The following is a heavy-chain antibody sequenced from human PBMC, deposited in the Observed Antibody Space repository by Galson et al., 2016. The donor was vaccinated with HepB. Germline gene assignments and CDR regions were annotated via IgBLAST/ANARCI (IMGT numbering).Heavy chain of an antibody. V-gene: IGHV3-7*03. CDR2: IKQDGSEK. J-gene: IGHJ6*02. CDR3: ARLYGGYSSSSWGYYYGLDV. CDR1: GFTLISNW. D-gene: IGHD6-13*01. Sequence: SLRLSCAASGFTLISNWMTWVRQAPGKGLEWVANIKQDGSEKYYVDSVKGRFTIYRDNAKNSLFLQMNSLRVEDTAVYYCARLYGGYSSSSWGYYYGLDVWGQGTTVTVSS.